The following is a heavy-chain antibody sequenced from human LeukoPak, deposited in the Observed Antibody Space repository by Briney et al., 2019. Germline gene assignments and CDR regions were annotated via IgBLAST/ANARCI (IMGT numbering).Heavy chain of an antibody. Sequence: PGGSLRLSCAASGFTLSSYWMSWVRQAPGKGLEWVANIKQDGSEMYYVDSVKGRFTISRDNAKNTLYLQMNSLRAEDTAVYYCARGMSTGEYWGQGTLVTVSS. V-gene: IGHV3-7*04. CDR3: ARGMSTGEY. D-gene: IGHD3-16*01. J-gene: IGHJ4*02. CDR1: GFTLSSYW. CDR2: IKQDGSEM.